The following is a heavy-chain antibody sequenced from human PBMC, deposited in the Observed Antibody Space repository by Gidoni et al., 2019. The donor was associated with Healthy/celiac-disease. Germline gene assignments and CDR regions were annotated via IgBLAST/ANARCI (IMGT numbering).Heavy chain of an antibody. J-gene: IGHJ4*02. D-gene: IGHD3-16*02. V-gene: IGHV4-39*01. Sequence: QLQLQESGPGLVKPSETLSLTCTVSGGSISSSSYYWGWIRQPPGKGLEWIGSIYYSGSTYYNPSLKSRVTISVDTSKNQFSLKLSSVTAADTAVYYCARLKPCSKLLTFGGVIVLFDYWGQGTLVTVSS. CDR2: IYYSGST. CDR3: ARLKPCSKLLTFGGVIVLFDY. CDR1: GGSISSSSYY.